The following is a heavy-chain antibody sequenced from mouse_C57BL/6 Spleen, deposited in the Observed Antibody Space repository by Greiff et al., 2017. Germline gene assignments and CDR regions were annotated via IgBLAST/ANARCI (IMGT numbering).Heavy chain of an antibody. CDR3: ARYGNYYYGSSYGYFDV. Sequence: VQLKESGPELVKPGASVKMSCKASGYTFTDYNMHWVKQSHGKSLEWIGYINPNNGGTSYNQKFKGKATLTVNKSSSTAYMELRSLTSEDSAVYYCARYGNYYYGSSYGYFDVWGTGTTVTVSS. J-gene: IGHJ1*03. CDR1: GYTFTDYN. D-gene: IGHD1-1*01. V-gene: IGHV1-22*01. CDR2: INPNNGGT.